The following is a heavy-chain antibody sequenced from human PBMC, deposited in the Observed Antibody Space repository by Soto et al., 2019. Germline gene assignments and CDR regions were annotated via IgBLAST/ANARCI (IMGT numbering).Heavy chain of an antibody. CDR2: IDPSDSYT. V-gene: IGHV5-10-1*01. Sequence: PGESLKISCKGSGYSFTSYWISWVRQMPGKGLEWMGRIDPSDSYTNYSPSFQGHVTISADKSISTAYLQWSSLKASDTAIYYWGWIRQPPGKGLEWIGMISYSGSTYYSPSLKSRVTISADTSNNQLSLRLSSVTAADTAVFHCMNYKSGWEYWGQGTVVTVS. CDR1: GYSFTSYW. D-gene: IGHD1-26*01. J-gene: IGHJ4*02. CDR3: GWIRQPPGKGLEWIGMISYSGSTYYSPSLKSRVTISADTSNNQLSLRLSSVTAADTAVFHCMNYKSGWEY.